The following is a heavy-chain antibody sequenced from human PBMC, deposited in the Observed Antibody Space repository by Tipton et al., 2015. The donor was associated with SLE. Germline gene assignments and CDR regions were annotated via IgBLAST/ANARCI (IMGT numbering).Heavy chain of an antibody. D-gene: IGHD3-10*01. CDR1: GDSISSGGYY. CDR3: AKTYGSGSYNYYYMDV. CDR2: IYYSGST. J-gene: IGHJ6*03. V-gene: IGHV4-31*03. Sequence: TLSLTCTVSGDSISSGGYYWSWIRQHPGKGLEWIGYIYYSGSTYNNPSLKSRVTISVDTSKNQFPLKLNSVTAADPAVYYCAKTYGSGSYNYYYMDVWGKGTTVTVSS.